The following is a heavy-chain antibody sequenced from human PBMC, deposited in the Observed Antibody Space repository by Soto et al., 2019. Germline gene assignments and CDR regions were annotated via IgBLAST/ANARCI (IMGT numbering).Heavy chain of an antibody. Sequence: SETLSLTCAVSGGSLSSGGYSWSWIRQPPGKGLEWIGYIYHSGSTYYNPSLKSRVTISADISKSQFSLRLTSVTAADTAVYYCARYNAASGNYYFDFWGQGALVTVSS. CDR1: GGSLSSGGYS. D-gene: IGHD6-13*01. CDR3: ARYNAASGNYYFDF. V-gene: IGHV4-30-2*01. J-gene: IGHJ4*02. CDR2: IYHSGST.